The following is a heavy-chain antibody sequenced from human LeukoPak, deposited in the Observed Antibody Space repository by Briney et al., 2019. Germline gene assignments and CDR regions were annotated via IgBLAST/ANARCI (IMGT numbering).Heavy chain of an antibody. V-gene: IGHV3-20*03. D-gene: IGHD2-2*01. CDR1: GFTFDDYG. CDR3: AREMELGYCSSTSCFVRAFDI. Sequence: GSLRLSFAASGFTFDDYGMSWVRPAPGKGLEWVSGINWNGGSKGYADSVKGRFTISRDNAKNSLYLQMNSLRAEDTALYYCAREMELGYCSSTSCFVRAFDIWGQGTMVTVSS. CDR2: INWNGGSK. J-gene: IGHJ3*02.